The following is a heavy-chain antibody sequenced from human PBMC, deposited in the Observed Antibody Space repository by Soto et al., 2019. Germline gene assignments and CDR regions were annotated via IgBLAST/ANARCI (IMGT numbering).Heavy chain of an antibody. CDR2: INSDGSST. CDR3: ARGPVAYGDYYAFDI. V-gene: IGHV3-74*01. J-gene: IGHJ3*02. Sequence: GGSLRLSCAASGFTFSSYWMHWVRQAPGKGLVWVSRINSDGSSTSYADSVKGRFTISRDNAKNTLYLQMNSLRAEDTAVYYCARGPVAYGDYYAFDIWGQGTMVTVSS. D-gene: IGHD4-17*01. CDR1: GFTFSSYW.